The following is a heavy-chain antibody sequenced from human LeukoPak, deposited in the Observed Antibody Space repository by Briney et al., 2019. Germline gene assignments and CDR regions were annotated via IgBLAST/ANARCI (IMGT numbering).Heavy chain of an antibody. V-gene: IGHV3-30*18. J-gene: IGHJ4*02. Sequence: PGGSLRLSCAASGFTFSSYGMHWVRQAPGKGLEWVAVISYDGSNKYYADSVKGQFTISRDNSKNTLYLQMNSLRAEDTAVYYCANSLAGSSWLDYWGQGTLVTVSS. CDR1: GFTFSSYG. CDR2: ISYDGSNK. CDR3: ANSLAGSSWLDY. D-gene: IGHD6-13*01.